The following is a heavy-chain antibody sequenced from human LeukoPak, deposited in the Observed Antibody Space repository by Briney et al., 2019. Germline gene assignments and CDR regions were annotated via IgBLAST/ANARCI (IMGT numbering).Heavy chain of an antibody. V-gene: IGHV4-34*01. D-gene: IGHD1-26*01. CDR1: GGSFSGYY. CDR3: ARQGVGATFDY. CDR2: INHSGST. J-gene: IGHJ4*02. Sequence: ASETLSLTCAVYGGSFSGYYWSWIRQPPGKGLEWIGEINHSGSTNYNPSLKSRVTISVDTSKNQFSLKLSSVTAADTAVYCCARQGVGATFDYWGQGTLVTVSS.